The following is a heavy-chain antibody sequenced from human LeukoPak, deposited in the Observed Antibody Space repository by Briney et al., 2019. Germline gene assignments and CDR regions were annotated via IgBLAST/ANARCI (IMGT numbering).Heavy chain of an antibody. V-gene: IGHV1-69*05. Sequence: ASVKVSWKASGGTFSSYAISWVRQAPGQGRDWMGAIIPIFGTANYAQKFQGRVTITTDESTSTAYMELSSLRSEDTAVYYCARDLTINYDFWSGYYRPNWFDPWGQGTLVTVSS. D-gene: IGHD3-3*01. J-gene: IGHJ5*02. CDR2: IIPIFGTA. CDR1: GGTFSSYA. CDR3: ARDLTINYDFWSGYYRPNWFDP.